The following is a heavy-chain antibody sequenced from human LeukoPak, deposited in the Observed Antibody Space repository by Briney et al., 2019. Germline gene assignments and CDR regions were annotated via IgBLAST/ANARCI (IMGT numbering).Heavy chain of an antibody. CDR2: IYPGDSDT. J-gene: IGHJ3*02. CDR1: GYFFTSYW. CDR3: ARRGADYYDSSGYRGDAFDI. Sequence: GESLKISCKGSGYFFTSYWIGWVRQLAGKGLEWMGIIYPGDSDTRYSPSFQGEVTISADKSISTAYLQWSSLKASDTAMYYCARRGADYYDSSGYRGDAFDIWGQGTMVTVSS. V-gene: IGHV5-51*01. D-gene: IGHD3-22*01.